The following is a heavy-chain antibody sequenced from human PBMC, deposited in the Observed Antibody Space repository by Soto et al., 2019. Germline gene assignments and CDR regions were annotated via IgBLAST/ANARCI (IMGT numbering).Heavy chain of an antibody. J-gene: IGHJ4*02. CDR3: ARLFPYDGGVYVVFDS. V-gene: IGHV4-59*01. Sequence: PSETLSLTCTVSGGSISSYYWSWIRQPPGKGLEWIGYIYYSGSTNYNPSLKSRVTISVDTSKNQFSLKLSSVTAADTAVYYCARLFPYDGGVYVVFDSGGQGTRATVSS. CDR1: GGSISSYY. D-gene: IGHD3-16*01. CDR2: IYYSGST.